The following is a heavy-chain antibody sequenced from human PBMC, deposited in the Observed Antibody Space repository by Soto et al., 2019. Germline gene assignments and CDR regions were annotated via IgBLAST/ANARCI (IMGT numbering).Heavy chain of an antibody. CDR2: ISGSGGTT. J-gene: IGHJ5*02. V-gene: IGHV3-23*01. D-gene: IGHD3-10*01. CDR1: GFTFSSFA. Sequence: PGGSLRLSCAASGFTFSSFAMTWVRQAPGRGLEWISGISGSGGTTYDADSVKGRFTISRGNSNNTLYLQMNNLRAEGSAVYYCAKDLVLLRSWGQGTQVTVSS. CDR3: AKDLVLLRS.